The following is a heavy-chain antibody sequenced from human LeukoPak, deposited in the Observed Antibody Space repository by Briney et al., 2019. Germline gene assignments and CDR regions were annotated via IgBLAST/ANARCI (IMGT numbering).Heavy chain of an antibody. CDR3: AKGVVPAAPYYFDY. CDR2: IRYDGSNK. CDR1: GFTFSSYG. V-gene: IGHV3-30*02. D-gene: IGHD2-2*01. J-gene: IGHJ4*02. Sequence: PGGSLRLSCAASGFTFSSYGMHWVRQAPGKGLEWVAFIRYDGSNKYYADSVKGRFTISRDNSKNTLYLRMNSLRAEDTAVYYCAKGVVPAAPYYFDYWGQGTLVTVSS.